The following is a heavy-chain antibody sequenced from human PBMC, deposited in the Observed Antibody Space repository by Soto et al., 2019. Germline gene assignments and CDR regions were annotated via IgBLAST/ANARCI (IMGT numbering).Heavy chain of an antibody. CDR1: GYIFTKFA. Sequence: QVQLVQSGTEVKKPGASVNISCKATGYIFTKFALHWVRQAPGQRLEWLGWINAGSGNTKYSQKFQGRVTITRDTSATTAYMELNALRSEDTAVYYCARGSSGRAPLFGSWGQGTLVTVSS. CDR2: INAGSGNT. V-gene: IGHV1-3*01. J-gene: IGHJ4*02. D-gene: IGHD6-19*01. CDR3: ARGSSGRAPLFGS.